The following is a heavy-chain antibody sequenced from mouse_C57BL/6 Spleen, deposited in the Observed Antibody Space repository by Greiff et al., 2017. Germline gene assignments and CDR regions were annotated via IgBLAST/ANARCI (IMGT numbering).Heavy chain of an antibody. CDR3: ARGGMIYYDYGGGYCDY. J-gene: IGHJ2*01. D-gene: IGHD2-4*01. V-gene: IGHV1-52*01. Sequence: QVQLQQPGAELVRPGSSVKLSCKASGYTFTSYWMHWVKQRPIQGLEWIGNIDPSDSETHYNQKFKDKATLTVDKSSSTAYMQLSSLTSEDSAVYYSARGGMIYYDYGGGYCDYWGQGTTRTVSS. CDR2: IDPSDSET. CDR1: GYTFTSYW.